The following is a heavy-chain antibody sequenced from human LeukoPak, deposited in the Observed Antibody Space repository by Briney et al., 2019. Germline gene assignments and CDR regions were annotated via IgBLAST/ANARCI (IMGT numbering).Heavy chain of an antibody. V-gene: IGHV1-69*05. J-gene: IGHJ1*01. CDR3: ARGRYCSSTSCYDAEYFQH. CDR2: IIPIFGTA. CDR1: GSTFSSYA. D-gene: IGHD2-2*01. Sequence: SVKVSCKASGSTFSSYAISWVRQAPGQGLEWMGGIIPIFGTANYAQKFQGRVTITTDESTSTAYMELSSLRFEDTAVYYCARGRYCSSTSCYDAEYFQHWGQGTLVTVSS.